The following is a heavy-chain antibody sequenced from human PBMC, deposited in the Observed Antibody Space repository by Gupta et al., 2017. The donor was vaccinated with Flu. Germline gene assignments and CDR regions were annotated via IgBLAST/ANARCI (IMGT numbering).Heavy chain of an antibody. V-gene: IGHV1-46*01. D-gene: IGHD2-21*01. CDR1: GYTFTMYE. CDR3: ARLRSCGGDCYYFDY. J-gene: IGHJ4*01. CDR2: INPTGGRK. Sequence: QVQLVQSGAEVKKPGASVMVSCKASGYTFTMYEMHWVRQAPGKGLEWMGLINPTGGRKSYAQKFQGRVTMTRDTSTNTVYMELSSLRSDDTAIYYCARLRSCGGDCYYFDYWGHGTRVTVSS.